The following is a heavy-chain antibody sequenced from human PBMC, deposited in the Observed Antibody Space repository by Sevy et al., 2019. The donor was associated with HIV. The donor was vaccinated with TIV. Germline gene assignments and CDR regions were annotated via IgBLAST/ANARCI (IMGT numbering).Heavy chain of an antibody. CDR2: IKGKTDGGTT. CDR3: TTKGDFWSGYRYFDY. D-gene: IGHD3-3*01. Sequence: GGSLRLSCAASGFTFSNAWMTWVRQSPGKGLEWVGRIKGKTDGGTTDYSTPVKGRFTISRDDSKNTLYLQMNSLKTEDTALYYCTTKGDFWSGYRYFDYWGQGTLVTVSS. CDR1: GFTFSNAW. V-gene: IGHV3-15*01. J-gene: IGHJ4*02.